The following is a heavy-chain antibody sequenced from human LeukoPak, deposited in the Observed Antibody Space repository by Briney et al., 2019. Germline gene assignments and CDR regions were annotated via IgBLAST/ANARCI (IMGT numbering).Heavy chain of an antibody. CDR1: GFTFSSYG. Sequence: PGRSLRLSCAAAGFTFSSYGMHWVRQAPGKGLEWVAVISYDGSNKYYADSVKGRFTISRDNSKNTLYLQMNSLRAEDTAVYYCAKDFFWAVTTFPNYGMDVRGQGTTVTVSS. D-gene: IGHD4-17*01. CDR2: ISYDGSNK. V-gene: IGHV3-30*18. J-gene: IGHJ6*02. CDR3: AKDFFWAVTTFPNYGMDV.